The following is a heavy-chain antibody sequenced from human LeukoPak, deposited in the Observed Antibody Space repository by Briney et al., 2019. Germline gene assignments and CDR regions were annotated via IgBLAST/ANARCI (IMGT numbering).Heavy chain of an antibody. Sequence: PGGSLRLSCAASGFTFSSYWMSWVRQAPGKGLEWVANIKQDGSEKYYVDSVKGRFTISRDNAKNSLYLQMNSLRAEDTAVYYCARGRKHPRITIFGVVTPGGFDYWGQGTLVTVSS. CDR1: GFTFSSYW. V-gene: IGHV3-7*01. J-gene: IGHJ4*02. CDR3: ARGRKHPRITIFGVVTPGGFDY. D-gene: IGHD3-3*01. CDR2: IKQDGSEK.